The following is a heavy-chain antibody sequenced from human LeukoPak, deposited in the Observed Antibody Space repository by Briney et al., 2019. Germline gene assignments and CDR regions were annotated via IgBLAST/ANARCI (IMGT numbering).Heavy chain of an antibody. Sequence: SETLSLTCTVSGGSISSYYWSWLRQRAGKGLEWVGRIYTSGRSNYNPSLKSRVTMSVDTSKNQFSLKLSSVTAADTAVYYCARSIGGYYGNWFDPWGQGTLVTVSS. D-gene: IGHD3-22*01. CDR1: GGSISSYY. CDR2: IYTSGRS. V-gene: IGHV4-4*07. CDR3: ARSIGGYYGNWFDP. J-gene: IGHJ5*02.